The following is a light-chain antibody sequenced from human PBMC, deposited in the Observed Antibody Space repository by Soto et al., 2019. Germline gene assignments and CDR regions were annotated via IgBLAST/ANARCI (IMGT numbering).Light chain of an antibody. CDR2: EVS. V-gene: IGLV2-8*01. CDR3: NSYAGSNNV. J-gene: IGLJ1*01. CDR1: SSDVGYYNY. Sequence: QSALTQPPSASGSPGQSVTISCTGTSSDVGYYNYVTWYQQHPGKAPKLMIYEVSKRPSGVPDRFAGSKSGNTASLTVSGLKAEDEADYYCNSYAGSNNVFGTGTKVTVL.